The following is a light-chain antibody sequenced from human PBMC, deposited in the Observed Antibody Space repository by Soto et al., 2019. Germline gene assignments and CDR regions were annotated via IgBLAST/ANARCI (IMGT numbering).Light chain of an antibody. CDR3: QQYGRSPLT. J-gene: IGKJ4*01. V-gene: IGKV3-20*01. Sequence: EIVLTQSPGTLSLSPGERATLSCRASQSVSSSYLAWYQQKPGQAPRLLIYGASSRATGIPDRFSGSGSGTDFTLTISRLEPEDFAVYYCQQYGRSPLTFSGGTKVEIK. CDR2: GAS. CDR1: QSVSSSY.